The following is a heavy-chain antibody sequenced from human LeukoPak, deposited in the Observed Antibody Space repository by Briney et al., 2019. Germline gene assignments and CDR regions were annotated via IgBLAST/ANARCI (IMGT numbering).Heavy chain of an antibody. CDR3: AKRDIAAAGYYYYYMDV. V-gene: IGHV3-30*02. J-gene: IGHJ6*03. CDR1: GFTFSSYG. Sequence: GGSLRLSCAASGFTFSSYGMHWVRQAPGKGLEWVAFIRYDGSNKYYADSVKGRFTISRDNSKNTLYLQMNSLRAEDTAVYYCAKRDIAAAGYYYYYMDVWGKGATVTISS. D-gene: IGHD6-13*01. CDR2: IRYDGSNK.